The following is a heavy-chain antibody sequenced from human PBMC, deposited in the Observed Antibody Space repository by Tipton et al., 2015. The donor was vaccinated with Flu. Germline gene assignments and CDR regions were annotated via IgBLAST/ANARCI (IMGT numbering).Heavy chain of an antibody. CDR3: VREGGELHDAFDT. D-gene: IGHD1-26*01. CDR1: GFTLSRHW. J-gene: IGHJ3*02. V-gene: IGHV3-74*01. Sequence: SLRLSCAASGFTLSRHWMHWVRQAPGKGLVWVSRINGDGGTIDYADSVKGRFTISRDTATNTLYLHMNRVRAEDTAVYYCVREGGELHDAFDTWGQGTKVTVSS. CDR2: INGDGGTI.